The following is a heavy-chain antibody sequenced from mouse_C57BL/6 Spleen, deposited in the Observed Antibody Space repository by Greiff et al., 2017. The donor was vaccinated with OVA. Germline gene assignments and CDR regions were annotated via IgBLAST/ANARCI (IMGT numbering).Heavy chain of an antibody. CDR2: IDPENGDT. J-gene: IGHJ2*01. D-gene: IGHD1-1*01. CDR3: TTYYGSSYPYSFDY. Sequence: VQLQQSGAELVRPGASVKLSCTASGFNIKDDYMHWVKQRPEQGLEWIGWIDPENGDTEYASKFQGKATITADTSSNTAYLQLSSLTSEDTAVYYCTTYYGSSYPYSFDYWGQGTTLTVSS. CDR1: GFNIKDDY. V-gene: IGHV14-4*01.